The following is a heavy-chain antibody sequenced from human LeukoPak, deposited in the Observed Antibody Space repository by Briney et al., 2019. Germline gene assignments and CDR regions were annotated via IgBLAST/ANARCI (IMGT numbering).Heavy chain of an antibody. CDR1: GYTFTSYD. CDR3: ARKRPRIAAADKRGYYYYGMDV. J-gene: IGHJ6*02. D-gene: IGHD6-13*01. V-gene: IGHV1-8*01. CDR2: MNPNSGNT. Sequence: ASVKVSCKASGYTFTSYDINWVRQATGQGLEWMGWMNPNSGNTGYAQKFQGRVTMTRNTSISTAYMELSSLRSEDTAVYYCARKRPRIAAADKRGYYYYGMDVWGQGTTVTVSS.